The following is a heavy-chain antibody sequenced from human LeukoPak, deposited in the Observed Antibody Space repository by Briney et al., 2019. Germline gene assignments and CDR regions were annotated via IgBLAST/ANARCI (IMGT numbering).Heavy chain of an antibody. D-gene: IGHD3-9*01. CDR1: GGTFSSYA. CDR3: ARDKSFYDILTGYSPHYYYYGMDV. Sequence: SVKVSCKASGGTFSSYAISWVRQAPGQGLEWMGGIIPIFGTANYAQKFQGRVTITADESTSTAYMELSSLRSEDTAVYYCARDKSFYDILTGYSPHYYYYGMDVWGKGTTVTVSS. CDR2: IIPIFGTA. V-gene: IGHV1-69*01. J-gene: IGHJ6*04.